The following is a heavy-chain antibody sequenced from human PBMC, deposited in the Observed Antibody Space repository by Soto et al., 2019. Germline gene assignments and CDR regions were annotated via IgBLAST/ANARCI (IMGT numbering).Heavy chain of an antibody. D-gene: IGHD1-1*01. CDR2: ISGSGGST. CDR3: AKDKKMQRPDDAFDI. J-gene: IGHJ3*02. Sequence: EVQLLESGGGLVQPGGSLRLSCAASEFTFSSYAMSWVRQSPGKGLEWVSAISGSGGSTYYSYSVKGRFTISRDNSKNTLYLQMNSLRAEDTAVYYCAKDKKMQRPDDAFDIWGQGTMVTVSS. CDR1: EFTFSSYA. V-gene: IGHV3-23*01.